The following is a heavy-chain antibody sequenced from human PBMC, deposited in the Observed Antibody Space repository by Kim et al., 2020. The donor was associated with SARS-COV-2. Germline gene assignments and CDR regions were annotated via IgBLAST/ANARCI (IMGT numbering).Heavy chain of an antibody. D-gene: IGHD2-2*01. CDR2: IIPIFGTA. CDR3: ATPRDIVPAAILYYYYGMDV. J-gene: IGHJ6*02. CDR1: GGTFSSYA. Sequence: SVKVSCKASGGTFSSYAISWVRQAPGQGLEWMGGIIPIFGTANYAQKFQGRVTITADESTSTAYMELSSLRSEDTAVYYCATPRDIVPAAILYYYYGMDVWGQGTTVTVSS. V-gene: IGHV1-69*13.